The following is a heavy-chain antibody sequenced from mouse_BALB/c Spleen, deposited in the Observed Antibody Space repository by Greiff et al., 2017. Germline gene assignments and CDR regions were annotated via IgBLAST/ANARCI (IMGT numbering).Heavy chain of an antibody. CDR3: AREGGGNYGYFDV. D-gene: IGHD2-1*01. CDR2: ISDGGSYT. J-gene: IGHJ1*01. CDR1: GFTFSDYY. V-gene: IGHV5-4*02. Sequence: EVQGVESGGGLVKPGGSLKLSCAASGFTFSDYYMYWVRQTPEKRLEWVATISDGGSYTYYPDSVKGRFTISRDNAKNNLYLQMSSLKSEDTAMYYCAREGGGNYGYFDVWGAGTTVTVSS.